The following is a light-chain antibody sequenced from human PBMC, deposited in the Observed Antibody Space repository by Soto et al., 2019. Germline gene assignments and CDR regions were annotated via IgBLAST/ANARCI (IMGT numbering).Light chain of an antibody. CDR2: AAS. J-gene: IGKJ2*01. CDR3: QQSYSTLGT. Sequence: DIQMTQSPSSLSASVGDRVTITCRASQSISSYLNWYQQKPGKAPKLLIYAASSLQSGVPSRFSGSGSGTDFTLAISSLQPEDFATYYCQQSYSTLGTFAQVTKLEIK. CDR1: QSISSY. V-gene: IGKV1-39*01.